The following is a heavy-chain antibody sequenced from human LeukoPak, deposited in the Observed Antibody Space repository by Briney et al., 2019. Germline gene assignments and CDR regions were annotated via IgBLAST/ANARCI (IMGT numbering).Heavy chain of an antibody. J-gene: IGHJ4*02. V-gene: IGHV3-73*01. CDR2: IRSKANSYAT. Sequence: GGSLRLSCAASGFTFSGSAMHWVRQASGKGLEGVGRIRSKANSYATAYATSVKDRFTISRDDSKNTAYLQMNGLKTEDTAVYYCTRRPDYYDSSGYENWGQGTLVTVSS. CDR1: GFTFSGSA. CDR3: TRRPDYYDSSGYEN. D-gene: IGHD3-22*01.